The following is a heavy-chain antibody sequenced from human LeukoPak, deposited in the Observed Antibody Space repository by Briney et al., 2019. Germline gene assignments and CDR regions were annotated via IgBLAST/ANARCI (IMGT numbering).Heavy chain of an antibody. CDR3: AKIFGITMIVVVTGIDY. D-gene: IGHD3-22*01. CDR1: GFTFSSYA. CDR2: ISGSGGGT. V-gene: IGHV3-23*01. J-gene: IGHJ4*02. Sequence: TGGSLRLSCAVSGFTFSSYATSWVRQAPGKGLEWVSAISGSGGGTYYADSVKGRFTISRDNSKNTLYLQMNSLRAEDTAVYYCAKIFGITMIVVVTGIDYWGQGTLVTVSS.